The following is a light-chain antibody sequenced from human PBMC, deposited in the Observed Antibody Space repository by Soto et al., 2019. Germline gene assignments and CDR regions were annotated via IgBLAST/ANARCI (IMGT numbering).Light chain of an antibody. CDR2: AAS. CDR1: QSVSSN. CDR3: QQYNNWPYT. Sequence: EIVLTQSPGTLSLSPGERATLSCRASQSVSSNYLAWYQQRPGQAPRLLIYAASARATGIPARFSGSGSGTDLTLTISSLQSEDFAVYYCQQYNNWPYTFGQGTKVDIK. J-gene: IGKJ2*01. V-gene: IGKV3-15*01.